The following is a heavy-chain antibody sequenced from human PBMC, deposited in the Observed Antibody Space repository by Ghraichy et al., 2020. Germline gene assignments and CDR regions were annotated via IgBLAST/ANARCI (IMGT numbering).Heavy chain of an antibody. J-gene: IGHJ6*02. CDR2: ISSSSSTI. CDR3: FGRFGELGVT. V-gene: IGHV3-48*04. Sequence: GESLNISCAASGFTFSSYSMNWVRQASGKRLEWVSYISSSSSTIYYADSVKGRFTISRDNAKNSLYLQMNSLRAEDTAVYYCFGRFGELGVTWGQGTTVTVSS. D-gene: IGHD3-10*01. CDR1: GFTFSSYS.